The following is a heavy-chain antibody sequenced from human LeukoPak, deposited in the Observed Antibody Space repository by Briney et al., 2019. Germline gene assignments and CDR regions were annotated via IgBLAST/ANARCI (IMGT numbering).Heavy chain of an antibody. CDR3: ARIGCSSGRKYYFDY. CDR1: GFSLSTSGMC. CDR2: IDWDDDK. Sequence: SGPALVKPTQTLKLTCTFSGFSLSTSGMCVSWIRQPPGKALEWLARIDWDDDKYYTTPLKTRLTISKDTSKNQVVLTMTNMDPVDTATYYCARIGCSSGRKYYFDYWGQGTLVTVSS. J-gene: IGHJ4*02. V-gene: IGHV2-70*11. D-gene: IGHD6-19*01.